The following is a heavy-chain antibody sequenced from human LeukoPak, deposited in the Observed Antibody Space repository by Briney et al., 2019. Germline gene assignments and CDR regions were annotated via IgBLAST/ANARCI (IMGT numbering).Heavy chain of an antibody. CDR1: GFTFSSYE. V-gene: IGHV3-48*03. CDR3: ARARLITTGKDY. Sequence: GGSLRLSCAASGFTFSSYEMNWVRQAPGKGLEWVSYISSSGSTIYYADSVKGRFTISRDNSKNTLYLQVGSLRTEDMAVYYCARARLITTGKDYWGQGTLVTVSS. D-gene: IGHD3-22*01. CDR2: ISSSGSTI. J-gene: IGHJ4*02.